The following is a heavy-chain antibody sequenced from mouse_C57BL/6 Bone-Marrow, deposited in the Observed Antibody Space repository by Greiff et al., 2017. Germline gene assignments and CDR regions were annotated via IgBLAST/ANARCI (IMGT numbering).Heavy chain of an antibody. V-gene: IGHV1-75*01. CDR1: GYTFTDYY. J-gene: IGHJ4*01. D-gene: IGHD2-3*01. Sequence: QVQLQQSGSELVKPGASVKISCKASGYTFTDYYINWVKQRPGQGLEWIGWIFPGSGSTYYNEKFKGKATLTVDKSSSTAYMLLNSLTSEDSAVYFCARDGPYAMDYWGQGTSVTVAS. CDR2: IFPGSGST. CDR3: ARDGPYAMDY.